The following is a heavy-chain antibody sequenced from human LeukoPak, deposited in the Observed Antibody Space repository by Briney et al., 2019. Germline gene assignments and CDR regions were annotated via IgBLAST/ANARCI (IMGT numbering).Heavy chain of an antibody. CDR1: GGSVNSYY. V-gene: IGHV4-59*02. Sequence: SETLSLTCTVSGGSVNSYYWSWIRQPPGKGLEWIGNIFYSGSTYYSPSLKSRVTISLDTSRNQFSLKLNSVTAADTAVYYCAKSNGYGLVDIWGQGTMVTVSS. CDR3: AKSNGYGLVDI. CDR2: IFYSGST. J-gene: IGHJ3*02. D-gene: IGHD3-10*01.